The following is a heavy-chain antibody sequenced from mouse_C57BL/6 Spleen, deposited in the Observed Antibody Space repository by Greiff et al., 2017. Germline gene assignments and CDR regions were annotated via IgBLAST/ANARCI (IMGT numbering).Heavy chain of an antibody. CDR3: ARGGDYYSNYGYFDV. CDR2: IDPNSGGT. V-gene: IGHV1-72*01. J-gene: IGHJ1*03. CDR1: GYTFTSYW. D-gene: IGHD2-5*01. Sequence: QVQLKESGAELVKPGASVKLSCKASGYTFTSYWMHWVKQRPGRGLEWIGRIDPNSGGTKYNEKFKSKATLTVDKPSSTAYMQLSSLTSEDSAVYYCARGGDYYSNYGYFDVWGTGTTVTVSS.